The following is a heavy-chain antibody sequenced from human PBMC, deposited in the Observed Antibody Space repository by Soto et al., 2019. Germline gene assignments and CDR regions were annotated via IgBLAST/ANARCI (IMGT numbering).Heavy chain of an antibody. CDR1: GFTFSGSA. Sequence: PGGSLRLSCAASGFTFSGSAMHWVRQASGKGLEWVGRIRSKANSYATAYAASVKGRFTISRDDSKNTAYLQMNSLKTEDTAVYYCTRLNNRYYDSSGYTGYDAFDIWGQGTMVTVSS. CDR2: IRSKANSYAT. CDR3: TRLNNRYYDSSGYTGYDAFDI. D-gene: IGHD3-22*01. J-gene: IGHJ3*02. V-gene: IGHV3-73*01.